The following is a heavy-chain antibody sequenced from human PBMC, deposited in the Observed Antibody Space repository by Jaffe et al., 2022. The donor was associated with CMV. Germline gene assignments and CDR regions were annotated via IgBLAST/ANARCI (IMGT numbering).Heavy chain of an antibody. D-gene: IGHD3-16*01. J-gene: IGHJ6*03. CDR2: IYYSGST. Sequence: QVQLQESGPGLVKPSETLSLTCTVSGGSISSYYWSWIRQPPGKGLEWIGYIYYSGSTNYNPSLKSRVTISVDTSKNQFSLKLSSVTAADTAVYYCARLVRGRGGYYYYMDVWGKGTTVTVSS. CDR3: ARLVRGRGGYYYYMDV. V-gene: IGHV4-59*01. CDR1: GGSISSYY.